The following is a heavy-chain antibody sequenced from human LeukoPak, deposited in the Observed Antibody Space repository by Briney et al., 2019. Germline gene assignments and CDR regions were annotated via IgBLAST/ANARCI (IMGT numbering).Heavy chain of an antibody. D-gene: IGHD3-22*01. CDR2: INTNTGNP. CDR3: AREEYYDSSAPTNFDY. Sequence: ASVKVSRKDSGYTFTNYAMNWVRQAPGQGLEWMGWINTNTGNPTYAQGFTGRFVFSLDTSVTTAYLQISSLKAEDTAVYYCAREEYYDSSAPTNFDYWGQGTLVTVSS. V-gene: IGHV7-4-1*02. J-gene: IGHJ4*02. CDR1: GYTFTNYA.